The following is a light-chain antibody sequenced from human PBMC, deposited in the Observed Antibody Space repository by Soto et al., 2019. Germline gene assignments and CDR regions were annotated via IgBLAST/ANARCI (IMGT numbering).Light chain of an antibody. J-gene: IGKJ3*01. CDR2: AAS. V-gene: IGKV1-39*01. Sequence: DIQMTQSPSSLSASVGDRVTITCRASQSISNYLNWYQQKPGKAPKLLIYAASSLQSGVPSRFSGSGSGTDFTVTISSLQPEDFATYSCRQSDTTLFTFGPGTIVDI. CDR1: QSISNY. CDR3: RQSDTTLFT.